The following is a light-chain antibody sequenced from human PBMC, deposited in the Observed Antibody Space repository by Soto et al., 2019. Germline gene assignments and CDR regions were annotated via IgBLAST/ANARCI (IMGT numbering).Light chain of an antibody. CDR1: QSVSSN. Sequence: EIVMTQSPATLSVSPGERATLSCRASQSVSSNLAWYQQKPGQPPRLLIYGASTRATGIPARFIGSGSGTEFTLTISSLQSEDFAVYYCQHYNNWPPWTFGQGTRWIS. V-gene: IGKV3-15*01. J-gene: IGKJ1*01. CDR3: QHYNNWPPWT. CDR2: GAS.